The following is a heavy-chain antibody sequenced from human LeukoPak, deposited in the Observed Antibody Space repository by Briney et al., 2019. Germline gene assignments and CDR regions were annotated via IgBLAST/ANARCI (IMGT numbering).Heavy chain of an antibody. CDR3: ATSSSGWSDFDY. V-gene: IGHV1-24*01. D-gene: IGHD6-19*01. J-gene: IGHJ4*02. CDR2: FDPEDGET. Sequence: ASVKVSCKVSGYTLTKLSMHWVRQAPGKGLEWMGGFDPEDGETIYAQKFQGRVTMTEDTSTDTAYMELSSLRSEDTAVYYCATSSSGWSDFDYWGQGTLVTVSS. CDR1: GYTLTKLS.